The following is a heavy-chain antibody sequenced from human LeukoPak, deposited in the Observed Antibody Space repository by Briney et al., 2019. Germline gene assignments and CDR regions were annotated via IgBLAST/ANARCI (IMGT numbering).Heavy chain of an antibody. D-gene: IGHD4-11*01. V-gene: IGHV1-2*02. CDR1: GYTFTAGYY. J-gene: IGHJ4*02. CDR3: ARGNRDPIDY. CDR2: INPNSGGT. Sequence: GASVKVSCKASGYTFTAGYYMHWVRQAPGQGLEWMGWINPNSGGTNCAQKFQGRVTMTRDMSINTAYMELSGLRSDDTAVYHCARGNRDPIDYWGQGTLVTVSS.